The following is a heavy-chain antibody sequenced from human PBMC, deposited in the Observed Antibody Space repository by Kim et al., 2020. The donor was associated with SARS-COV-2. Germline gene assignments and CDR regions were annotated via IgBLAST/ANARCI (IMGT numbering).Heavy chain of an antibody. CDR3: ARGGGYSSGWLDY. J-gene: IGHJ4*02. V-gene: IGHV3-30*03. D-gene: IGHD6-19*01. Sequence: GGSLRLSCAASGFTFSSYGVFWVRQAPGKGLEWVAVISYDGSNKYYADSVKGRFTISRDNSKNTLYLQMNSLRAEDTAVYYCARGGGYSSGWLDYWGQGT. CDR2: ISYDGSNK. CDR1: GFTFSSYG.